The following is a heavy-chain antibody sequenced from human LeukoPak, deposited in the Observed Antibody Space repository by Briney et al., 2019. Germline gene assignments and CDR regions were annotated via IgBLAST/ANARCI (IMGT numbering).Heavy chain of an antibody. V-gene: IGHV5-51*01. CDR3: ARTQSSGYFSAFDY. D-gene: IGHD3-22*01. J-gene: IGHJ4*02. CDR2: IYPGDSDT. CDR1: GYSFTSDW. Sequence: GESLKISYRGSGYSFTSDWIGWVRQMPGKGLEWMGIIYPGDSDTRYSPSFQGQVTISADKSINTAYLQWSSLKASDTAMYYCARTQSSGYFSAFDYWGQGTLVTVSS.